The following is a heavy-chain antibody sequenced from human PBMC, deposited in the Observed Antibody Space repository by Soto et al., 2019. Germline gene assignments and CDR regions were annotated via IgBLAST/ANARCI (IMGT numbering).Heavy chain of an antibody. D-gene: IGHD2-8*01. V-gene: IGHV3-74*03. CDR2: INPDGTGT. CDR3: IVNLMTTCPTGDY. J-gene: IGHJ4*02. CDR1: GFTFSHSW. Sequence: EVQVVESGGGLVQPGGSLRLSCAVSGFTFSHSWMHWVRQVPGKGLEWVSRINPDGTGTTYADSVKGRFTISRDNVKNTVFLQMNSLRAEDTAMYHCIVNLMTTCPTGDYWGQGTLVTVSS.